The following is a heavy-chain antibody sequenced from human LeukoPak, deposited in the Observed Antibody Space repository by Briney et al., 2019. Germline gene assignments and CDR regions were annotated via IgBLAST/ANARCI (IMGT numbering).Heavy chain of an antibody. CDR3: AKVVHGTVAFDI. D-gene: IGHD4-17*01. Sequence: ASVKVSCKASGYTFTDYYVHWVRQAPGQGLEWMGWINPNSGDTNYAQKFQGRVTMTRDTSISSAYMDLSRLRSDDTAVYYCAKVVHGTVAFDIWGQGTLVTVSS. V-gene: IGHV1-2*02. CDR1: GYTFTDYY. CDR2: INPNSGDT. J-gene: IGHJ3*02.